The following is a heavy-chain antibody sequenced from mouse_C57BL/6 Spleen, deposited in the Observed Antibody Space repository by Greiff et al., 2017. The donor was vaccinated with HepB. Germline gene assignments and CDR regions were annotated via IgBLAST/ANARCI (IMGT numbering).Heavy chain of an antibody. Sequence: VQLQQPGAELVMPGASVKLSCKASGYNFTSYWMHWVKQRPGQGLEWIGEIDPSDSYTNYNQKFKGKSTLTVDKSSSTAYMQLSSLTSEDSAVYYCARMNYGYYDYYAMDYWGQGTSVTVSS. V-gene: IGHV1-69*01. CDR3: ARMNYGYYDYYAMDY. CDR1: GYNFTSYW. D-gene: IGHD2-3*01. J-gene: IGHJ4*01. CDR2: IDPSDSYT.